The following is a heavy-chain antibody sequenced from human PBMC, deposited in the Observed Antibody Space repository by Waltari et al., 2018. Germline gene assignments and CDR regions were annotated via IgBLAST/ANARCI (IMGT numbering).Heavy chain of an antibody. J-gene: IGHJ3*02. CDR1: GYTFTSYD. Sequence: QVQLVQSGAEVKKPGASVKVSCKASGYTFTSYDINWVRQATGQGLEWMGWMNPNSGNTGYAQKFQGRVTITADTSTDTAYMELSSLRSEDTAVYYCAGSRSSSFVAFDIWGQGTMVTVSS. CDR3: AGSRSSSFVAFDI. CDR2: MNPNSGNT. V-gene: IGHV1-8*01. D-gene: IGHD6-6*01.